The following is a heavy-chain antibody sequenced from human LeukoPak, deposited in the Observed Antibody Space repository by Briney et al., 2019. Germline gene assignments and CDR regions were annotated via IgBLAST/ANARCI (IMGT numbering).Heavy chain of an antibody. CDR1: GFTFSSYA. D-gene: IGHD3-10*01. J-gene: IGHJ4*02. CDR2: ISYDGSNK. Sequence: GGSLRLSSAASGFTFSSYAMHWVRQAPGKGLEWVAVISYDGSNKYYADSVKGRFTISRDNSKNTLYLQMNSLRAEDTAVYYCARGPRLMVRGVLGGYWGQGTLVTVSS. CDR3: ARGPRLMVRGVLGGY. V-gene: IGHV3-30*04.